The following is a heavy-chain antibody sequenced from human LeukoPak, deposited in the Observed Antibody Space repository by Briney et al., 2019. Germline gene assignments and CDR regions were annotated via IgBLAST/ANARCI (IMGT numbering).Heavy chain of an antibody. J-gene: IGHJ4*02. V-gene: IGHV1-2*02. Sequence: ASVKVSCKASGYTFTGYYMHWVRQAPGQGLEWMGWINPNSGGTNYAQKFQGRVTMTRDTSISTAYMELSRLRSDDTAVYYCARGEDDYGDSYYFDYWGQGTLVTVSS. CDR1: GYTFTGYY. CDR2: INPNSGGT. D-gene: IGHD4-17*01. CDR3: ARGEDDYGDSYYFDY.